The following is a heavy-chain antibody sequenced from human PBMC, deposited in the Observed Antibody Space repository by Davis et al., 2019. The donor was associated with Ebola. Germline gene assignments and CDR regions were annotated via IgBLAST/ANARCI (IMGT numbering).Heavy chain of an antibody. V-gene: IGHV1-8*01. J-gene: IGHJ3*02. CDR1: GYTFTSYD. Sequence: ASVKVSCKASGYTFTSYDINWVRQATGQGLEWMGWMNPNSGNTGYAQKFQGRVTMTTDTSTGTAYMELRSLRSDDTAVYFCARTSIVGTSTTASDIWGQGTMVTVSS. CDR2: MNPNSGNT. D-gene: IGHD1-26*01. CDR3: ARTSIVGTSTTASDI.